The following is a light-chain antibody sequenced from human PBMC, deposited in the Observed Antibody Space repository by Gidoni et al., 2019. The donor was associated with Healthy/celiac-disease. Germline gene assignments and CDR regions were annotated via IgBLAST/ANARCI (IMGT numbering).Light chain of an antibody. Sequence: ELVLTQSPATLSLSPGERATLSCRASQSVSSYLAWYQQKPGQAHRLLIYDASNRATGIPGRFSGSGSGTDFTLTISSLEPEDFAVYYCQQRSNWPATFGGGTKVEIK. CDR1: QSVSSY. J-gene: IGKJ4*01. CDR2: DAS. V-gene: IGKV3-11*01. CDR3: QQRSNWPAT.